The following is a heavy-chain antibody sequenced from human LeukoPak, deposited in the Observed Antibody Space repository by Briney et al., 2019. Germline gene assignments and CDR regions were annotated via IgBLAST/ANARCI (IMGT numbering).Heavy chain of an antibody. V-gene: IGHV4-34*01. Sequence: PSETLSLTCAVYGGSSSGYYWSWIRQPPGKGLEWIGEINHSGSTNYNPSLKSRVTISVDTSKNQFSLKLSSVTAADTAVYYCASSRYKIFDYWGQGTLVTVSS. CDR2: INHSGST. CDR1: GGSSSGYY. CDR3: ASSRYKIFDY. D-gene: IGHD5-24*01. J-gene: IGHJ4*02.